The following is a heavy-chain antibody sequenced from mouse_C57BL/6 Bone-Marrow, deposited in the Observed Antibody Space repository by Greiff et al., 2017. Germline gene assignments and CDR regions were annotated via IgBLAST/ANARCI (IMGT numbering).Heavy chain of an antibody. D-gene: IGHD2-14*01. CDR3: ARPYYRNDWYFDV. CDR1: GYTFTSYW. CDR2: IYPGSGNT. J-gene: IGHJ1*03. Sequence: QVQLQQPGAELVKPGASVKMSCKASGYTFTSYWITWVKQRPGQGLEWIGDIYPGSGNTNYNEKFKSKATLTVDASSSTAYMQLSSLTSEDSAVYYCARPYYRNDWYFDVWGTGTTVTVSS. V-gene: IGHV1-55*01.